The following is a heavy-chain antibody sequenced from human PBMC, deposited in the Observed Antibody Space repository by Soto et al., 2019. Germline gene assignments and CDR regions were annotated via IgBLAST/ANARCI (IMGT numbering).Heavy chain of an antibody. V-gene: IGHV1-69*12. CDR1: GGTFSSYA. CDR3: ARDRLMITFGGVGDGRWFAFDI. Sequence: QVQLVQSGAEVKKPGSSVKVSCKASGGTFSSYAISWVRQAPGQGLEWMGGIIAIFGTANYAQKFQGRVTITADESTSTAYMELSSLRSEDTAVYYCARDRLMITFGGVGDGRWFAFDIWGQGTMVTVSS. J-gene: IGHJ3*02. D-gene: IGHD3-16*01. CDR2: IIAIFGTA.